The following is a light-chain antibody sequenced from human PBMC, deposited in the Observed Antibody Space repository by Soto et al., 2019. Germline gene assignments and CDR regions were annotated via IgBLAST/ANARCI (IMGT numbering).Light chain of an antibody. CDR3: QQFDDLPLT. V-gene: IGKV1-33*01. CDR1: HDIKKY. Sequence: DIQMTQSPSSLSASVGDRVTITCQASHDIKKYLNWYQQKAHKVPKLLIHDASTLASGVPSRFTGGGSGTDFTLTINNLQPEDVATYYCQQFDDLPLTFGGGNKVDI. CDR2: DAS. J-gene: IGKJ4*01.